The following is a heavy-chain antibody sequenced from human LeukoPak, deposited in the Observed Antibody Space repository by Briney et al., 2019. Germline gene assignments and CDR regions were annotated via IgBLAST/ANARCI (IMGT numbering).Heavy chain of an antibody. Sequence: PSETLSLTCTVSGGSISSGSYYWSWIRQPAGKGLERIGRIYTSGSTNYNPSLKSRVTISVDTSKNQFSLKLSSVTAADTAVYYCARVGSEAGNYYYYGMDVWGQGTTVTVSS. CDR1: GGSISSGSYY. J-gene: IGHJ6*02. V-gene: IGHV4-61*02. D-gene: IGHD3-10*01. CDR2: IYTSGST. CDR3: ARVGSEAGNYYYYGMDV.